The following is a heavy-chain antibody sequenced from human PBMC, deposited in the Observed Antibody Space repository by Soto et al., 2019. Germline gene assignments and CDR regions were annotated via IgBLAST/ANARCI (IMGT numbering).Heavy chain of an antibody. CDR1: GGSISSYF. CDR3: ARAMSIAAAGTRRNYFDY. V-gene: IGHV4-59*01. J-gene: IGHJ4*02. D-gene: IGHD6-13*01. CDR2: IYDTGST. Sequence: SETLSLTCIVSGGSISSYFWSWIRQPPGNELEWVGNIYDTGSTNYNPSLKNRVTISVDTSNNQFSLKLNSVTDADTAVYYCARAMSIAAAGTRRNYFDYWGQGSLV.